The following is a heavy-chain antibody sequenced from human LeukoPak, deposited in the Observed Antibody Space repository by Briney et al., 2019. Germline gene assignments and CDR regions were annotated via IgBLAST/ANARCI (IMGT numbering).Heavy chain of an antibody. CDR3: AREVFGYSLDY. J-gene: IGHJ4*02. V-gene: IGHV3-53*01. CDR1: GFTVSSNS. CDR2: IYSDNT. Sequence: GGSLRLSCTVSGFTVSSNSMSWVRQAPGKGLEWVSFIYSDNTHYSDSVKGRFTISRDNSKNTLYLQMNSLRAEDTAVYYCAREVFGYSLDYWGQGTLVTVSS. D-gene: IGHD2-15*01.